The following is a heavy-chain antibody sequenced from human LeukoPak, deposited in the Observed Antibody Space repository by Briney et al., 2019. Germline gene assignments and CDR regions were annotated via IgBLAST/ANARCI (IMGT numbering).Heavy chain of an antibody. D-gene: IGHD3-10*01. Sequence: PGRSLRLSCAASGPTFSSYWMHWVRQAPGRGLVWVSRINSDGSSTRYADSVKGRFTISRDNAKNTLFLQMNSLRAEDTAVYYCARDRSYGMDVWGQGTSVTVSS. CDR1: GPTFSSYW. CDR2: INSDGSST. CDR3: ARDRSYGMDV. V-gene: IGHV3-74*01. J-gene: IGHJ6*02.